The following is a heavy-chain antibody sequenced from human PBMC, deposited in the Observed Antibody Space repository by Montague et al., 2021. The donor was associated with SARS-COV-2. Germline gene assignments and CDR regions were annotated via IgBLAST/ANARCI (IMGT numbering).Heavy chain of an antibody. J-gene: IGHJ3*01. Sequence: TLSLTCTVSGGSISSGSYYWSWIRQPAGKGLEWIGRIYTSGSTNYNPSLKSRVTISVDTSKNQFSLRLNSVTAADTAVYYCARKIIANAFDVWGHGTTVTVSS. D-gene: IGHD2/OR15-2a*01. CDR2: IYTSGST. CDR1: GGSISSGSYY. V-gene: IGHV4-61*02. CDR3: ARKIIANAFDV.